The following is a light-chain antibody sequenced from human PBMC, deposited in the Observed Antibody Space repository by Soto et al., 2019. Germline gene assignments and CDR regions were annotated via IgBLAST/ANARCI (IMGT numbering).Light chain of an antibody. V-gene: IGLV2-14*01. J-gene: IGLJ2*01. CDR1: SSDVGEYNS. Sequence: QSALTQPASVSGSPGQSITISCTGTSSDVGEYNSVSWYQQHPGKAPKLIICEVTSRPSGISDRFSGSKSGNTASLTISGLQAEDEADYFCTSYTNSKAYILFGGGTKLTVL. CDR2: EVT. CDR3: TSYTNSKAYIL.